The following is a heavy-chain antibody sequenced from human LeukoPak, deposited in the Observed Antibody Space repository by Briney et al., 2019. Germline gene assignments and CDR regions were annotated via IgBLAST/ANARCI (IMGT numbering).Heavy chain of an antibody. D-gene: IGHD2-15*01. J-gene: IGHJ4*02. Sequence: GESLKISCRGSGYNFTNYWIGWVRQMPGKGLEWMGIIYPGDSDTRYSPSFQGQVTISADKSIGTAYLQWSSLKASDTAMYYCARRGLCSGGSCYGLSDYWGKGTLVTVSS. CDR2: IYPGDSDT. V-gene: IGHV5-51*01. CDR3: ARRGLCSGGSCYGLSDY. CDR1: GYNFTNYW.